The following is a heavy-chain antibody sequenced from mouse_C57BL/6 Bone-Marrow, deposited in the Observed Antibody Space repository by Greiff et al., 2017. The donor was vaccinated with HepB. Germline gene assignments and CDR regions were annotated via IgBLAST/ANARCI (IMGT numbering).Heavy chain of an antibody. CDR2: IDPNSGGT. J-gene: IGHJ3*01. D-gene: IGHD1-1*01. Sequence: VKQSCKASGYTFTSYWMHWVKQRPGRGLEWIGRIDPNSGGTKYNEKFKSKATLTVDKPSSTAYMQLSSLTSEDSAVYYCARDYGSSSWFAYWGQGTLVTVSA. CDR3: ARDYGSSSWFAY. CDR1: GYTFTSYW. V-gene: IGHV1-72*01.